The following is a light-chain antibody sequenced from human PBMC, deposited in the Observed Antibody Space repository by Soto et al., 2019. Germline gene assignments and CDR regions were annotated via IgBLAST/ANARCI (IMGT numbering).Light chain of an antibody. Sequence: QSALTQPPSASGSPGQSVTISCTGTKSDIGVYDFVSWYQLLPGNAPRLIIYEVFQRPSGVPDRFSGSTSGNTASLTVSGLQADDEAYYCCKSYAGSNTYVFGSGTKVTVL. J-gene: IGLJ1*01. CDR3: KSYAGSNTYV. CDR2: EVF. CDR1: KSDIGVYDF. V-gene: IGLV2-8*01.